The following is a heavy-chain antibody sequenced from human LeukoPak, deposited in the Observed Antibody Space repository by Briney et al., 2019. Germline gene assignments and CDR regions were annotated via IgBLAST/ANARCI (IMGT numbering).Heavy chain of an antibody. V-gene: IGHV3-23*01. CDR2: IGARDGRT. J-gene: IGHJ6*02. Sequence: GSLRLSCAASGFTFRNYAMTWVRQAPGKGLDWVALIGARDGRTYYADPVKGRFTISRDNFKNTPYLQMNSLRAEDTAIYYCAKGLYDYALDVWGQGTAVTVSS. CDR3: AKGLYDYALDV. CDR1: GFTFRNYA.